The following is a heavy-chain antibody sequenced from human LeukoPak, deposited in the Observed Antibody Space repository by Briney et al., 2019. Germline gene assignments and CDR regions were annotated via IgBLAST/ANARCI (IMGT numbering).Heavy chain of an antibody. CDR3: ARGGRYRSSWYWFDP. V-gene: IGHV4-4*07. D-gene: IGHD6-13*01. CDR1: GGSISSYY. J-gene: IGHJ5*02. CDR2: IYTSGST. Sequence: SETLSLTCTVSGGSISSYYWRWIRQPAGKGLEWIGRIYTSGSTNYNPSLKSRVTMSVDTSKNQFSLKLSSVTAADTAVYYCARGGRYRSSWYWFDPWGQGTLVTVSS.